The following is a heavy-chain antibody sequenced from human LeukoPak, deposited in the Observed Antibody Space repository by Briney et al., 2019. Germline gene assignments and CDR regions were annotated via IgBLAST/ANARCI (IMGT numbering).Heavy chain of an antibody. Sequence: PAGCLRLTCAASGFTFSNAWMSGVRQAPGKGLDGVVRIKSKTDGGTTDYAAPVKGRFTISRDDSKKTLYLQMNSLKSEETGVYCCTTAYDYVWGSRVNDYWGQGTLVSVSS. J-gene: IGHJ4*02. V-gene: IGHV3-15*01. D-gene: IGHD3-16*01. CDR1: GFTFSNAW. CDR2: IKSKTDGGTT. CDR3: TTAYDYVWGSRVNDY.